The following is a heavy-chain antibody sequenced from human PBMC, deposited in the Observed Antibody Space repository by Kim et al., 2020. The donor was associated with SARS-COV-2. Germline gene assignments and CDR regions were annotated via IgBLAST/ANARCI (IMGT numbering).Heavy chain of an antibody. Sequence: GSTNYHPSLNGRVTISVETSKNQVSLKLSSVTAADTAVYYCASLGGTYDYWGQGTLVTVSS. CDR3: ASLGGTYDY. D-gene: IGHD1-1*01. J-gene: IGHJ4*02. V-gene: IGHV4-59*01. CDR2: GST.